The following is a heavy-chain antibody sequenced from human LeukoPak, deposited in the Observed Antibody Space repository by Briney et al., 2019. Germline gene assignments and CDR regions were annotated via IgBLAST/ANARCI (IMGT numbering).Heavy chain of an antibody. V-gene: IGHV4-39*02. D-gene: IGHD6-19*01. CDR3: ARDHFFGIAVAGWFSY. Sequence: SETLSLTCTVSGGSISSSSYYWGWIRQPPGKGLEWTGNIYYSGSTYYNPSLESRVTISVDTSKNQFSLKLSSVTAADTAVYYCARDHFFGIAVAGWFSYWGQGTLVTVSS. J-gene: IGHJ4*02. CDR1: GGSISSSSYY. CDR2: IYYSGST.